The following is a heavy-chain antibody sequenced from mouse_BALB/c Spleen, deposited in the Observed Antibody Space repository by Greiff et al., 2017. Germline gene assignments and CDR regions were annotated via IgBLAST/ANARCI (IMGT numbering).Heavy chain of an antibody. J-gene: IGHJ3*01. CDR3: ASPSGSWFAY. CDR1: GYTFTSYW. D-gene: IGHD3-1*01. V-gene: IGHV1-7*01. CDR2: INPSTGYT. Sequence: QVQLKESGAELAKPGASVKMSCKASGYTFTSYWMHWVKQRPGQGLEWIGYINPSTGYTEYNQKFKDKATLTADKSSSTAYMQLSSLTSEDSAVYYCASPSGSWFAYWGQGTLVTVSA.